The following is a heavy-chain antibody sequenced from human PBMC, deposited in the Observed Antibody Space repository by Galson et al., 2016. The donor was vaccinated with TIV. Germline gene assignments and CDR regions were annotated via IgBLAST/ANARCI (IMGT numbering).Heavy chain of an antibody. D-gene: IGHD6-19*01. V-gene: IGHV5-51*01. J-gene: IGHJ3*02. Sequence: QSGAEVKKPGESLKISCKGSGYSFTSYWIGWVRQMPGKGLEWMGIIYPGDSDTRYSPSLQGQVTISADTSIGTAYLQWDSLKASDTAMYSGARLSRQWLVYAFDIWGQGTMVTVSS. CDR1: GYSFTSYW. CDR2: IYPGDSDT. CDR3: ARLSRQWLVYAFDI.